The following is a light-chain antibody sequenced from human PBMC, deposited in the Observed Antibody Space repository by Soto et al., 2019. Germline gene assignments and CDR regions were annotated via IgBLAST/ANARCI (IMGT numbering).Light chain of an antibody. CDR2: QAS. CDR3: QQYNGKSET. Sequence: DIQRTQSPSTLWSSILYIVTITCVASQSISNWLAWYQQKPGKAPKSLIQQASTLESGVPSRFSGSGSGTEFTLTISSLQPDDFATYYCQQYNGKSETYGQGTKVDIK. J-gene: IGKJ1*01. V-gene: IGKV1-5*03. CDR1: QSISNW.